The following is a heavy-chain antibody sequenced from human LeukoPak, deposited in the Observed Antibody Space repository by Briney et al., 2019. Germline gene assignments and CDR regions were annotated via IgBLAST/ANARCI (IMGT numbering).Heavy chain of an antibody. J-gene: IGHJ4*02. V-gene: IGHV3-48*01. CDR2: ISSGSSSI. CDR3: ARGRVDFAY. D-gene: IGHD2-15*01. Sequence: GSRRLSCAASGFTFSSYSMNWVRQAPGKGLEWVSYISSGSSSIYLADSVEGRFTISRDNGKNSLFLQMNSLRAEDTAVYYCARGRVDFAYWGQGTLVTVSS. CDR1: GFTFSSYS.